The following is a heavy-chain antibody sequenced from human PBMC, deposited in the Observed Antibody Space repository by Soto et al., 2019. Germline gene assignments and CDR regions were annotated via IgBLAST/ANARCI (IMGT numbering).Heavy chain of an antibody. CDR2: IIPIFDTA. D-gene: IGHD3-3*01. CDR1: GGTFSSYA. J-gene: IGHJ6*02. V-gene: IGHV1-69*13. Sequence: SVKVSCKASGGTFSSYAISWVRQAPGQGLEWMGGIIPIFDTANYAQKFQGRVTITADESTSTAYMELSSLRSEDTAVYYCARDLLIFGSLRVWGQGTTVTVSS. CDR3: ARDLLIFGSLRV.